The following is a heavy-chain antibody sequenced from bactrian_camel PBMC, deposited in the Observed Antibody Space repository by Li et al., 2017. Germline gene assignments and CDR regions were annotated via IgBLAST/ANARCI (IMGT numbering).Heavy chain of an antibody. Sequence: HVQLVESGGGSVQAGGSLRLSRTPASGYAYVFSAYTMGWFRQVPGKEREGVAGIDTYGSAHYADSAKGRFTISKDNANTALYLQMNYLKPEDSGMYYCAAAITPENMLAVRALYYPGRGTQVTVS. CDR1: GYAYVFSAYT. J-gene: IGHJ4*01. CDR3: AAAITPENMLAVRALYY. D-gene: IGHD1*01. CDR2: IDTYGSA. V-gene: IGHV3S9*01.